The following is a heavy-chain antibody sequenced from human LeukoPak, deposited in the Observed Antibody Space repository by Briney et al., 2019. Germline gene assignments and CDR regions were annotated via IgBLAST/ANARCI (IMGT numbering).Heavy chain of an antibody. J-gene: IGHJ4*02. CDR1: GFTFSSYS. CDR2: ISRSSSTI. D-gene: IGHD4-17*01. V-gene: IGHV3-48*01. Sequence: PGGSLRLSCAASGFTFSSYSMNWVRQAPGKGLEWVSYISRSSSTIYYADSVKGRFTISRDNAKNSLYLQMNSLRAEDTAVYYCARGSEDYGADYWGQGTLVTVSS. CDR3: ARGSEDYGADY.